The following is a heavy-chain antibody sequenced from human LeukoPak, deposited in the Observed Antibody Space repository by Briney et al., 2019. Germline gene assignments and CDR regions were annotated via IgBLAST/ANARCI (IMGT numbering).Heavy chain of an antibody. CDR3: AKGWGKQVDWFDP. J-gene: IGHJ5*02. Sequence: SETLSLTCSVSGDSIDSYFWNWIRHSPGKGLEWIGYFSHTMYTNYNPSLKSRVTISADTSKNQISLRLTSVTASDTAVYFCAKGWGKQVDWFDPWGQGTLVTVSS. CDR2: FSHTMYT. V-gene: IGHV4-59*01. CDR1: GDSIDSYF. D-gene: IGHD3-16*01.